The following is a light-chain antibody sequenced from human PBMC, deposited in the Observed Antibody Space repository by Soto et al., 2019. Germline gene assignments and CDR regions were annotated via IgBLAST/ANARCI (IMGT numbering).Light chain of an antibody. V-gene: IGLV2-14*01. CDR2: DIT. CDR1: SSDVGAYIF. Sequence: QSALTQPASVSGSPGQSITISCTGTSSDVGAYIFVSWYQQYPGKAPKLMIYDITNRPSGVSNRFSGSMAGNTASLTISGLQAEDEADYYCVSFTTSKSDVFGTGTKVTVL. J-gene: IGLJ1*01. CDR3: VSFTTSKSDV.